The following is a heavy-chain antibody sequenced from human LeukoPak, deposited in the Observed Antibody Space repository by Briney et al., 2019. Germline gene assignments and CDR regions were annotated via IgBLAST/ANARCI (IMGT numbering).Heavy chain of an antibody. CDR2: IYTSGST. CDR3: ASLRLLGTLPDH. Sequence: SETLSLTCTVSGGSISSYYWSWIRQPAGKGLEWIGRIYTSGSTNYNPSLKSRVTISVDTSKNQFSLKLSSVTAADTSVYYCASLRLLGTLPDHWGQGTLVTVSS. D-gene: IGHD1-1*01. J-gene: IGHJ4*02. CDR1: GGSISSYY. V-gene: IGHV4-4*07.